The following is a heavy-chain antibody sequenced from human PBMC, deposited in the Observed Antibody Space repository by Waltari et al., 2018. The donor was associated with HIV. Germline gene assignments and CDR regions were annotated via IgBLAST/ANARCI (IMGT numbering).Heavy chain of an antibody. CDR2: INQEGSDK. CDR1: GFNFSTYW. Sequence: EVQLVASGGGLVQSGQSLSLSCAASGFNFSTYWMTWVRQAPGKGLEWVATINQEGSDKYYVDSVKGRFTISRNNAKKSLYLQMSSLRAEDSAVYYCVTGGGSTGVGDNWGQGGLVTVSS. J-gene: IGHJ4*02. V-gene: IGHV3-7*01. CDR3: VTGGGSTGVGDN. D-gene: IGHD3-16*01.